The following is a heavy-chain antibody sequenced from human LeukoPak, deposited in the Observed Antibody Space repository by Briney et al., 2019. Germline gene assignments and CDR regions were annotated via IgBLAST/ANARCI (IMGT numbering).Heavy chain of an antibody. CDR3: ATDPRTTVFGTFRYYYMDV. D-gene: IGHD3-3*01. CDR2: INPDSGYT. J-gene: IGHJ6*03. V-gene: IGHV1-2*02. CDR1: GYTFTDYY. Sequence: ASVKVSCKTSGYTFTDYYIHWVRQAPGQGLEWMGWINPDSGYTNYAQKFQGRVTMTRDTSINTAYMELSRLTSDDTAVYYCATDPRTTVFGTFRYYYMDVWGVGTTVAVSS.